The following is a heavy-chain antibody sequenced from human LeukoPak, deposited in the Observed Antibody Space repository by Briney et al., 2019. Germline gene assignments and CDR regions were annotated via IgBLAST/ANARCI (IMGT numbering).Heavy chain of an antibody. CDR2: ISAYNGNT. V-gene: IGHV1-18*01. J-gene: IGHJ4*02. CDR1: GYTFTSYG. Sequence: GASVKVSCKASGYTFTSYGISWVRQAPGQGLEWMGWISAYNGNTNYAQKLQGRVTMTTDTSTSTAYMELRSLRSDDTAVYYCARIGYYDFWSGYVIDYWGQGTLVTVSS. D-gene: IGHD3-3*01. CDR3: ARIGYYDFWSGYVIDY.